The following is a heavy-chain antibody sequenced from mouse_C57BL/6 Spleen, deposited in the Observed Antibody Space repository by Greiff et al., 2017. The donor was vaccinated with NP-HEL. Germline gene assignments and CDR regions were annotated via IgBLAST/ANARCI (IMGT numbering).Heavy chain of an antibody. CDR3: ARIYYYGPRYFDV. V-gene: IGHV1-26*01. J-gene: IGHJ1*03. Sequence: EVKLQQSGPELVKPGASVKISCKASGYTFTDYYMNWVKQSHGKSLEWIGDINPNNGGTSYNQKFKGKATLTVDKSSSTAYMELRSLTSEDSAVYYCARIYYYGPRYFDVWGTGTTVTVSS. CDR1: GYTFTDYY. D-gene: IGHD1-1*01. CDR2: INPNNGGT.